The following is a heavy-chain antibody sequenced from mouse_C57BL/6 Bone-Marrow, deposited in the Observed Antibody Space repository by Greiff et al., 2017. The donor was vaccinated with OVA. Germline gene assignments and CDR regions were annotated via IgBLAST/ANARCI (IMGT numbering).Heavy chain of an antibody. CDR3: ASTVVATDYYAMDY. Sequence: EVKLQESVAELVRPGASVKLSCTASGFNIKNTYMHWVKQRPEQGLEWIGRIDPANGNTKYAPKFQGKATITADTSSNTAYLQLSSLTSEDTAIYYCASTVVATDYYAMDYWGQGTSVTVSS. V-gene: IGHV14-3*01. CDR2: IDPANGNT. D-gene: IGHD1-1*01. CDR1: GFNIKNTY. J-gene: IGHJ4*01.